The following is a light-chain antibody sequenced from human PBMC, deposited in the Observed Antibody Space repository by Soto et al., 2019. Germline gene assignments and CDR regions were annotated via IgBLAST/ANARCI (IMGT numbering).Light chain of an antibody. Sequence: QSALTQPPSASGSPGHSVTISCTGTSSDVGGYDYVSWYQQQSGKAPKLIIYEVSRRPSGVPDRFSGSKSGDTASLTVSGLQAEDEADYYCSSYAGITNVIFVAGTKLTVL. CDR3: SSYAGITNVI. J-gene: IGLJ1*01. V-gene: IGLV2-8*01. CDR2: EVS. CDR1: SSDVGGYDY.